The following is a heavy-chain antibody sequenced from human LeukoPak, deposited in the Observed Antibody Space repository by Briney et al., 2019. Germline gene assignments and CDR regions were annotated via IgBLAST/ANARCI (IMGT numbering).Heavy chain of an antibody. CDR2: IYSGGST. D-gene: IGHD3-22*01. Sequence: GGSLRLSCAASGFTVSSNYMSWVRQAPGKGLEWVSVIYSGGSTYYADSVKGRFTISRDNSKNTLYLQMNSLRAEDTAVYYCARDSPWDYYDSTGRDWGQGTLVTASS. J-gene: IGHJ4*02. CDR3: ARDSPWDYYDSTGRD. CDR1: GFTVSSNY. V-gene: IGHV3-66*01.